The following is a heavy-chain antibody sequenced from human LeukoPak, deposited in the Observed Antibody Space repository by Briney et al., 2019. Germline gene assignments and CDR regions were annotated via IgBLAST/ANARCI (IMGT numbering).Heavy chain of an antibody. Sequence: SGGSLRLSCAASGFTFSSYWMSWVRQPPGKGLEWVAHIKQNGSDKYYVDSVKGRFTISRDNAKNSLYVQMDSMKAEDTAVYYCARGGALGTFDFWGQGALVTVSS. CDR3: ARGGALGTFDF. D-gene: IGHD6-13*01. J-gene: IGHJ4*02. V-gene: IGHV3-7*01. CDR1: GFTFSSYW. CDR2: IKQNGSDK.